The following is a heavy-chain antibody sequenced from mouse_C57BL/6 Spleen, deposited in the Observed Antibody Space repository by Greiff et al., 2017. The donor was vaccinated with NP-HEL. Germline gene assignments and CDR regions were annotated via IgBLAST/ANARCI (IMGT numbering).Heavy chain of an antibody. Sequence: EVQLQESGPELVKPGASVKIPCKASGYTFTDYNMDWVKQSHGKSLEWIGDINPNNGGTIYNQKFKGKAKLTVDKSSSTAYMELRSLTSEDTAVYYCARGGLLRSGGAMDYWGQGTSVTVSS. V-gene: IGHV1-18*01. D-gene: IGHD1-1*01. J-gene: IGHJ4*01. CDR1: GYTFTDYN. CDR2: INPNNGGT. CDR3: ARGGLLRSGGAMDY.